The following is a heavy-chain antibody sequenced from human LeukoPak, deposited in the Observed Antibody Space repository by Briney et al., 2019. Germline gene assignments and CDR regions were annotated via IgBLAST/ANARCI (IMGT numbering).Heavy chain of an antibody. V-gene: IGHV4-39*07. Sequence: SETLSLTCTVSGGSISSSSYYWGWIRQPPGKGLEWIGSIYYSGSTYYNPSLKSRVTMPVDTSKNQFSLKLSSVTAADTAVYYCARDKYYYDSSGYRTFDYWGQGTLVTVSS. J-gene: IGHJ4*02. D-gene: IGHD3-22*01. CDR3: ARDKYYYDSSGYRTFDY. CDR2: IYYSGST. CDR1: GGSISSSSYY.